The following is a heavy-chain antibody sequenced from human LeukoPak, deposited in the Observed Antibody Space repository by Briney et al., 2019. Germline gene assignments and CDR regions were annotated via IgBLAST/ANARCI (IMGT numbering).Heavy chain of an antibody. Sequence: GASVKVTCKASGGTFSSYAISWVRQAPGQGLEWMGGIIPIFGSANYAQKFQGRVTITTDESTSTAYMELSSLRSEDTAVYYCAILYGSSLGPYYFDCWGQGTLVTVSS. CDR1: GGTFSSYA. D-gene: IGHD6-6*01. J-gene: IGHJ4*02. CDR2: IIPIFGSA. V-gene: IGHV1-69*05. CDR3: AILYGSSLGPYYFDC.